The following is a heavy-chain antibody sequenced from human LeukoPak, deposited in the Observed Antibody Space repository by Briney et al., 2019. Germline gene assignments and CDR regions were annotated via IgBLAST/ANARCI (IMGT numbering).Heavy chain of an antibody. CDR2: IYYSGST. CDR1: GGSLSGYY. Sequence: SETLSLTCTVSGGSLSGYYWSWIRQPPGKGLEWIGYIYYSGSTNYNPSLKSRVTISMDTSKNQFSLKLSSVTAADTAVYYCARGGGSSGWPYFDYWGQGTLVTVSS. CDR3: ARGGGSSGWPYFDY. V-gene: IGHV4-59*01. D-gene: IGHD6-19*01. J-gene: IGHJ4*02.